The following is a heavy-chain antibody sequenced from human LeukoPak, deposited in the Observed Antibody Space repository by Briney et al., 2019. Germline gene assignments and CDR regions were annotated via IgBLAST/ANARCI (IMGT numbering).Heavy chain of an antibody. CDR2: IKSEVDGATR. CDR3: TTDIPFTSGGAIAY. V-gene: IGHV3-15*01. CDR1: GLIFSNCW. Sequence: PGGSPRLSCAASGLIFSNCWMTWVRQAPGKGLEWVGRIKSEVDGATRDYAAPVRGRFTLSRDDSRNTLYLQMNSLKTEDTAFYYCTTDIPFTSGGAIAYWGQGTLVTVSS. J-gene: IGHJ4*02. D-gene: IGHD3-16*02.